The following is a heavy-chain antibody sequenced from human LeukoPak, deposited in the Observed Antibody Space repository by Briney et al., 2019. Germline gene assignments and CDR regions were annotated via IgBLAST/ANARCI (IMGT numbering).Heavy chain of an antibody. Sequence: PGESLRLSCAASGFTFSSYWMSWARQAPGKGLEWVANIKQDGSAKYYMDSVKGRFTISRDSAKNSLYLQMNSLRAEDTAVYYCAKIYCTSTDCYYDYWGQGTLVTVSS. CDR2: IKQDGSAK. CDR3: AKIYCTSTDCYYDY. CDR1: GFTFSSYW. J-gene: IGHJ4*02. D-gene: IGHD2-2*01. V-gene: IGHV3-7*01.